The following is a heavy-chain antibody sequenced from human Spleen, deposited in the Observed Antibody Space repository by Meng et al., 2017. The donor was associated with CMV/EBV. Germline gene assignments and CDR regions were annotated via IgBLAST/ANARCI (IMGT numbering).Heavy chain of an antibody. V-gene: IGHV3-33*01. CDR3: ARGGCSSTSCYGRDYYYGMDV. CDR2: IWFDGKDK. D-gene: IGHD2-2*01. J-gene: IGHJ6*02. CDR1: GFTYSNYG. Sequence: GGSLRLSCAASGFTYSNYGMHWVRQAPGKGLAWVAVIWFDGKDKKYADSVKGRFTIARDDSKDTLYLQMNSLRAEDTAVYYCARGGCSSTSCYGRDYYYGMDVWGQGTTVTVSS.